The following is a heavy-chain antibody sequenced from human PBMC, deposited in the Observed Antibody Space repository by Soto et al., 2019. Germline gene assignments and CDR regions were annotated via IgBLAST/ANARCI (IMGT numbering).Heavy chain of an antibody. CDR1: GFTFSSYG. J-gene: IGHJ4*02. Sequence: QVQLVESGGGVVQPGRSLRLSCAASGFTFSSYGMHWVRQAPGKGLEWVAVISYDGSYKYYADSVKGRFTISRDNSKNTLYLQMNRLRAEDTAVYYCAKWNGGFDCWAQGTLVTVSS. D-gene: IGHD3-16*01. CDR2: ISYDGSYK. CDR3: AKWNGGFDC. V-gene: IGHV3-30*18.